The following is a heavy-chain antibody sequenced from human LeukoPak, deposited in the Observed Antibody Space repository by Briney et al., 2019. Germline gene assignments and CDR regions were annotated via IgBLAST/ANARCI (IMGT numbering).Heavy chain of an antibody. CDR2: ISYDGSNK. Sequence: GGSLRLSCAASGFTFSSYGMHWVRQAPGKGLEWVAVISYDGSNKYYADSVKGRFTISRDNPKNTLYLQMNSLRAEDTAVYYCAKEPYSGSIFDSWGQGTLVTVSS. D-gene: IGHD1-26*01. CDR1: GFTFSSYG. CDR3: AKEPYSGSIFDS. J-gene: IGHJ4*02. V-gene: IGHV3-30*18.